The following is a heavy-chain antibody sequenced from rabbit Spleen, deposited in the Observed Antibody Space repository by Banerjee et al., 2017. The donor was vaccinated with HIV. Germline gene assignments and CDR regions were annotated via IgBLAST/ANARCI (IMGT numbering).Heavy chain of an antibody. CDR2: IDPVFGTT. J-gene: IGHJ4*01. Sequence: QEHLVESGGGLVQPGGSLKLSCRASAFDFSSGGVSWVRQAPGKGLEWIGYIDPVFGTTYYANWVNGRFTISSHNGQNTLYLQLNSLTAADTATYFCVRDTWYFKLWGQGTLVTVS. D-gene: IGHD3-1*01. CDR3: VRDTWYFKL. V-gene: IGHV1S47*01. CDR1: AFDFSSGG.